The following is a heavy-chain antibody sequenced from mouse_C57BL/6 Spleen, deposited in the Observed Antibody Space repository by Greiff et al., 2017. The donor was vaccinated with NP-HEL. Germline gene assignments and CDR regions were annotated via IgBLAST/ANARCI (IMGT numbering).Heavy chain of an antibody. Sequence: QVQLQQPGAELVKPGASVKLSCKASGYTFTSYWMHWVKQRPGQGLEWIGMINPNSGSTNYNEKFKSKATLTVDKSSSTAYMQLRSLTSEDSAVYYCARDYYCGSNPSWFADWGKGTLVTVAA. CDR1: GYTFTSYW. CDR3: ARDYYCGSNPSWFAD. J-gene: IGHJ3*01. V-gene: IGHV1-64*01. CDR2: INPNSGST. D-gene: IGHD1-1*01.